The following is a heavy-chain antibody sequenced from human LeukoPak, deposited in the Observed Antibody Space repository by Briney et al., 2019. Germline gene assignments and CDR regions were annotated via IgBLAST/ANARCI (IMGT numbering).Heavy chain of an antibody. CDR2: IQQDGSEK. Sequence: GGSLRLSCAATGFTFSNYWMSWVRQAPGKGLEWVANIQQDGSEKTYVDSVKGRFTISRDNAKNSLYLQMNILRAEDTAVYYCARVFSGWYGYYFDYWGQGTLVTVSS. D-gene: IGHD6-19*01. CDR1: GFTFSNYW. J-gene: IGHJ4*02. CDR3: ARVFSGWYGYYFDY. V-gene: IGHV3-7*01.